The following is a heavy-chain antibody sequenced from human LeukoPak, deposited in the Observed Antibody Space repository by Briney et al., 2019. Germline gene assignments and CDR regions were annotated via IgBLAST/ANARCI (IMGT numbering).Heavy chain of an antibody. J-gene: IGHJ4*02. CDR2: ISWNSGSI. CDR1: GFTFDDYA. Sequence: GMSLRLSCAASGFTFDDYAMHWVRQAPGKGLEWVSGISWNSGSIGYADSVKGRFTISRDNAKNSLYLQMNSLRAEDTALYYCAKDLWAQFTVTIDYWGQGTLVTVSS. D-gene: IGHD4-11*01. V-gene: IGHV3-9*01. CDR3: AKDLWAQFTVTIDY.